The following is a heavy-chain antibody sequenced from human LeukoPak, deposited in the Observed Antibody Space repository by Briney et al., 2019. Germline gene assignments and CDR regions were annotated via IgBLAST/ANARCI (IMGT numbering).Heavy chain of an antibody. J-gene: IGHJ3*02. CDR3: AIIPWEEDATLDI. CDR2: ISSRGTSM. CDR1: GFTFSRYE. Sequence: GGSLRLSCAASGFTFSRYEMNWVRQAPGKGLEWVSYISSRGTSMYYGDSVKGRFTISRDNAKNSLYLQMNSLRAEDTAIYYCAIIPWEEDATLDIWGQGTKVTVSS. V-gene: IGHV3-48*03. D-gene: IGHD2-15*01.